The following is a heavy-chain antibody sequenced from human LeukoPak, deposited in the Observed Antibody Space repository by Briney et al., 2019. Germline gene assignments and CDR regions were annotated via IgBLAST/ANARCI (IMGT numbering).Heavy chain of an antibody. CDR3: ARETFCTSTRCPIGDHFDY. D-gene: IGHD2-2*01. V-gene: IGHV3-21*01. J-gene: IGHJ4*02. CDR1: GFIFSGYS. CDR2: ISSSSTYI. Sequence: GGSLRLSCVASGFIFSGYSMNWVRQAPGKGLEWVSSISSSSTYIYYADSLKGRFTISRDNATNSLYLHMNSLRAEDTAVYYCARETFCTSTRCPIGDHFDYWGQGTLVTVSS.